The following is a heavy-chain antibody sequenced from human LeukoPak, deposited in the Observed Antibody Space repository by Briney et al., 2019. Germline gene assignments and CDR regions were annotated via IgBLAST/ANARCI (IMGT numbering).Heavy chain of an antibody. J-gene: IGHJ5*02. CDR3: ARMGSYCSGGSCYVWFDP. V-gene: IGHV4-59*01. CDR1: GGSISSYY. Sequence: SETLSLTCTVSGGSISSYYWSWIRQPPGKGLEWIGYIYYSGSTNYNPSLKSRVTISVDTSRNQFSLKLSSVTAAGTAVYYCARMGSYCSGGSCYVWFDPWGQGTLVTVSS. CDR2: IYYSGST. D-gene: IGHD2-15*01.